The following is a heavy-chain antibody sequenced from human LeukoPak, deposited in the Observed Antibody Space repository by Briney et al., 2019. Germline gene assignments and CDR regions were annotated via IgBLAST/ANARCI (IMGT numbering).Heavy chain of an antibody. CDR2: IYYSGST. V-gene: IGHV4-39*07. CDR1: GGSISSSSYY. D-gene: IGHD6-25*01. Sequence: PSENLSLTCTVSGGSISSSSYYWGWIRQPPGKGLEWLGSIYYSGSTYYHPSLKSRVTISVDTSKNQFSLKLSSVTAADTAVYYCARGRRRLRFDDGYYFDYWGQGSLVT. J-gene: IGHJ4*02. CDR3: ARGRRRLRFDDGYYFDY.